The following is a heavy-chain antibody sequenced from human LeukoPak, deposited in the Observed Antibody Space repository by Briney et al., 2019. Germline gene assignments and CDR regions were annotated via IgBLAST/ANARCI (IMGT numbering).Heavy chain of an antibody. J-gene: IGHJ4*02. D-gene: IGHD4-17*01. V-gene: IGHV4-59*01. Sequence: SETLSLTCIVSGGSISSYYWSWIRQPPGKGLEWIGYIYYSGSTNYNPSLKSRVTISVDTSKNQFSLKLSSVTAADTAVYYCARHRGYGDDPFDYWGQGTLVTVSS. CDR3: ARHRGYGDDPFDY. CDR1: GGSISSYY. CDR2: IYYSGST.